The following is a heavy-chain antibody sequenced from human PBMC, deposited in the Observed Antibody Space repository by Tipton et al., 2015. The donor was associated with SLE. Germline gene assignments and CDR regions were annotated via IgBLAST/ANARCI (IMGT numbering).Heavy chain of an antibody. CDR1: GGSISSNSYF. V-gene: IGHV4-39*01. CDR3: ARIPIAAVGTEYYGMDV. Sequence: TLSLTCTVSGGSISSNSYFWAWIRQPPGKGLEWIGNIYYSGSTYYNPSLKSRVTISVDTSKSQFSLKLSSVTAADTALYYCARIPIAAVGTEYYGMDVWGQGTAVTFSS. CDR2: IYYSGST. J-gene: IGHJ6*02. D-gene: IGHD6-13*01.